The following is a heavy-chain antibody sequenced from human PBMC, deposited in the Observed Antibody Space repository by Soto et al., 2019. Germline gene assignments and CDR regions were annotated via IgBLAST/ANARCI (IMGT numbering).Heavy chain of an antibody. V-gene: IGHV3-7*01. D-gene: IGHD2-2*02. J-gene: IGHJ6*02. Sequence: PGGSLRLSCAASGFTFSSYWMSWVRQAPGKGLEWVANIKQDGSEKYYVDSVKGRFTISRDNSKNTLYLQMNSLRAEDTAVYYCARVDIVVVPAAIMDLSADYYGMDVWGQGTTVTVSS. CDR3: ARVDIVVVPAAIMDLSADYYGMDV. CDR2: IKQDGSEK. CDR1: GFTFSSYW.